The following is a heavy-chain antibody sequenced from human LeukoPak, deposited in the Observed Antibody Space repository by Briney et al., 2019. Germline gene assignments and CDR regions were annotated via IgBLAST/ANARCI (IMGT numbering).Heavy chain of an antibody. CDR3: ARGKVFERNSYGFYFDY. V-gene: IGHV4-34*01. Sequence: SETLSLTSAVYGVSFCGYSLSWIPQPPGKGLEWIGEINHSGSTNYNPSLKSRVTISVDTSKNQFSLKLSSVTAADTAVYYCARGKVFERNSYGFYFDYWGQGTLVTVSS. J-gene: IGHJ4*02. CDR2: INHSGST. CDR1: GVSFCGYS. D-gene: IGHD5-18*01.